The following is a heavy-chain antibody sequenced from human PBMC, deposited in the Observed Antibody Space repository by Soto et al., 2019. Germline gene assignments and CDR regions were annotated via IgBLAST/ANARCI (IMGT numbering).Heavy chain of an antibody. D-gene: IGHD2-15*01. V-gene: IGHV3-23*01. Sequence: DVQLLESGGGLVQPEGSLRLSCAASGFTFSSYAMGWVRQGPGKGREWVAVVSIGGSTHYADYVRGRFTISRDNSKNTLSLQMNSLTAEDTAEYFGAKRRGAGGHFDYWGQGALVTVSS. CDR1: GFTFSSYA. CDR3: AKRRGAGGHFDY. J-gene: IGHJ4*02. CDR2: VSIGGST.